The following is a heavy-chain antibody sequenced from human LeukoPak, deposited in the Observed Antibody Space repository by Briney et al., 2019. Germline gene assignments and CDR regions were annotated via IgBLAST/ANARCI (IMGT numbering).Heavy chain of an antibody. V-gene: IGHV3-48*01. CDR2: ITSSSSTI. Sequence: PPGGSLRLSCAASGFTFSSYSMNWVRQAPGKGLEWVSYITSSSSTIYYADSVKGRFTISRDNAKNTLYLQKNSLRADDTAVYYCARILTTGTTVGYWGQGTLVTVSS. CDR1: GFTFSSYS. CDR3: ARILTTGTTVGY. J-gene: IGHJ4*02. D-gene: IGHD1-1*01.